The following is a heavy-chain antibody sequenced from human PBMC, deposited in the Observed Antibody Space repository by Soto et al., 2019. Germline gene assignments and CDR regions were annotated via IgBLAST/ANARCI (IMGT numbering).Heavy chain of an antibody. CDR1: GFTFSINA. V-gene: IGHV3-23*01. CDR2: ISGSGGST. CDR3: AKAHRGVLIDFGY. J-gene: IGHJ4*01. Sequence: GGSLRLSCAASGFTFSINAMSWVRQAPGKGLEWVSAISGSGGSTYYADSVKGRFTISRDNSKNTLYLQMNSLRVEDTAVYFWAKAHRGVLIDFGYWGHGTLFTVSS. D-gene: IGHD3-10*01.